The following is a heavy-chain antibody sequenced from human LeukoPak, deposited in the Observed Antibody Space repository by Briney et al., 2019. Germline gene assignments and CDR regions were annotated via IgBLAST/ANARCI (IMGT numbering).Heavy chain of an antibody. J-gene: IGHJ6*03. Sequence: GSSVKVSCKASGGTFSSYAISWVRQAPGQELEWMGRIIPIFGTANYAQKFQGRVTITTDESTSTDYMELSSLRSEDTAVYYCARARDYYYMDVWGKGTTVPVSS. CDR2: IIPIFGTA. CDR3: ARARDYYYMDV. CDR1: GGTFSSYA. V-gene: IGHV1-69*05.